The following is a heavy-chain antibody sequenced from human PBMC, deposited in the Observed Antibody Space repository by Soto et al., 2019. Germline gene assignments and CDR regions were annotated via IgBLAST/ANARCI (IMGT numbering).Heavy chain of an antibody. CDR3: AKVFGSSWYTYNFDY. Sequence: GSLRLSCAASGFTFSSYGMHWVRQAPGKGLEWVAVISYDGSNKYYADSVKGRFTISRDNSKNTLYLQMNSLRAEDTAVYYCAKVFGSSWYTYNFDYWGQGTLVTVSS. CDR1: GFTFSSYG. D-gene: IGHD6-13*01. CDR2: ISYDGSNK. J-gene: IGHJ4*02. V-gene: IGHV3-30*18.